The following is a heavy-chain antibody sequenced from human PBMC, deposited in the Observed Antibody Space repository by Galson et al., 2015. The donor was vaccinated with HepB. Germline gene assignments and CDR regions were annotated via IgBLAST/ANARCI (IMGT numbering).Heavy chain of an antibody. CDR1: GFTFSSYA. D-gene: IGHD3-22*01. V-gene: IGHV3-30*04. CDR2: ISYDGSNK. J-gene: IGHJ3*02. CDR3: AKASSRTLTMIDAFDI. Sequence: SLRLSCAASGFTFSSYAMHWVRQAPGKGLEWVAVISYDGSNKYYVDSVKGRFTISRDNSKNTLYLQMNSLRDEDTAVYYCAKASSRTLTMIDAFDIWGQGTMVTVSS.